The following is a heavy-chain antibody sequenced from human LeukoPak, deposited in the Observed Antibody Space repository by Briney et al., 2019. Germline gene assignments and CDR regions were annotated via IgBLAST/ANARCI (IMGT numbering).Heavy chain of an antibody. CDR2: IWYDGSNK. V-gene: IGHV3-33*01. CDR1: GFTFSSYG. D-gene: IGHD1-1*01. CDR3: ARGHGVPSLCY. J-gene: IGHJ4*02. Sequence: GGSLSLSCAASGFTFSSYGMHWVRQAPGKGLEWVAVIWYDGSNKYYADSVKGRFTISRDNSKNTLYLQMNSLRAADTAVDYCARGHGVPSLCYWGQGTLVTVSS.